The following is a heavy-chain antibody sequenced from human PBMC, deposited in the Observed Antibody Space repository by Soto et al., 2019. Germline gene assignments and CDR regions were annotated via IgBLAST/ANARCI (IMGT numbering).Heavy chain of an antibody. D-gene: IGHD3-10*01. CDR3: TTPYYYGSGDYYYYGMDV. V-gene: IGHV1-69*13. CDR2: IIPIFGTA. CDR1: GGTFSSYA. J-gene: IGHJ6*02. Sequence: GASVKVSCKASGGTFSSYAISWVRQAPGQGLEWMGGIIPIFGTANYAKKFQGRVTITADESTSTAYMELSSLRSEDTAVYYCTTPYYYGSGDYYYYGMDVWGQGTTVTVSS.